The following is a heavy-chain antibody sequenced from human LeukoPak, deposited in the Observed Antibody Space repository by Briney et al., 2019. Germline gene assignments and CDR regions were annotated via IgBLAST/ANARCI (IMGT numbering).Heavy chain of an antibody. D-gene: IGHD2-2*02. V-gene: IGHV3-23*01. Sequence: PGGSLRLSCAASGFTFSSSAMSWVRQAPGKGLEWVSAISNNGGYTYYADSVQGRFTISRDNSKSTLCLQMNSLRAEDTAVYYCAKASVAIPQYCNSWGQGTLVTVSS. CDR1: GFTFSSSA. J-gene: IGHJ5*02. CDR2: ISNNGGYT. CDR3: AKASVAIPQYCNS.